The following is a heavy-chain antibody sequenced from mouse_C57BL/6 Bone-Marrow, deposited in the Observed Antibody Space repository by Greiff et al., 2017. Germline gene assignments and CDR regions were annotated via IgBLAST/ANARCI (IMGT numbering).Heavy chain of an antibody. CDR2: ISSGGSYT. Sequence: EVMLVESGGDLVKPGGSLKLSCAASGFTFSSYGMSWVRQTPDKRLEWVATISSGGSYTYYPDSVKGRFTISRDNAKNTLYLQMSSLKSEDTAMDYCARHGPDYYGEDYWGQGTSVTVSS. V-gene: IGHV5-6*01. CDR1: GFTFSSYG. D-gene: IGHD1-1*01. CDR3: ARHGPDYYGEDY. J-gene: IGHJ4*01.